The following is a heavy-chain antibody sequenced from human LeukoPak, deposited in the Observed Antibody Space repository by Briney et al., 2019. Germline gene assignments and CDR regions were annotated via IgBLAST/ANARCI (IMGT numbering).Heavy chain of an antibody. J-gene: IGHJ4*02. CDR2: INESGRTT. CDR3: AREGGTVTMYDY. V-gene: IGHV3-74*01. CDR1: GFTFSNYW. Sequence: QPGGSLTLSCAASGFTFSNYWLYWVRQAPGKGLVWVSRINESGRTTTYADSVKGRFTISRDNAKNTVYLQMNSLRAEDTAVYYCAREGGTVTMYDYWGQGTLVTVSS. D-gene: IGHD4-11*01.